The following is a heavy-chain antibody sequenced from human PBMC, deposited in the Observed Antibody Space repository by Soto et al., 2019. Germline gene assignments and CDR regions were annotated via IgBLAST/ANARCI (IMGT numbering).Heavy chain of an antibody. V-gene: IGHV1-69*13. CDR2: IIPIFGTA. CDR3: ARLGWMGATTPNWFDP. D-gene: IGHD1-26*01. Sequence: ASVKACKASGGTFSSYAISLVRQAPGQGLEWMGGIIPIFGTANYAQKFQGRVTITADESTSTAYMELSSLRSEDTAVYYCARLGWMGATTPNWFDPWGQGTLVTVSS. CDR1: GGTFSSYA. J-gene: IGHJ5*02.